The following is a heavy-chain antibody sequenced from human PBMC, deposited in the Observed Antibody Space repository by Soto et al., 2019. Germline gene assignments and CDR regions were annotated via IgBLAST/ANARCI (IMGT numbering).Heavy chain of an antibody. V-gene: IGHV3-23*01. J-gene: IGHJ6*02. CDR1: GFTFSSYA. CDR3: AKDREQRLGAGGGDYGMDV. D-gene: IGHD6-25*01. CDR2: ISGSGGST. Sequence: GGSLRLSCAASGFTFSSYAMSWVRQAPGKGLEWVSAISGSGGSTYYADSVKGRFTISRDNSKNTLYLQMNSLRAEDTAVYYCAKDREQRLGAGGGDYGMDVWGQGT.